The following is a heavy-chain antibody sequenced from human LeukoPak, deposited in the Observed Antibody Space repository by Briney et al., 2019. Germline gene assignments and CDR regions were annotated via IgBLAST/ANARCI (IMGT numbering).Heavy chain of an antibody. Sequence: PSQTLSLTCTVSGVSISSGGYYWSWIRQPPGKGLEWIGYIYHSGSTYYNPSLKSRVTISVDRSKNQFSLKLSSVTAADTAVYYCARYAPIITGTKGFDYWGQGTLVTVSS. D-gene: IGHD1-7*01. CDR1: GVSISSGGYY. V-gene: IGHV4-30-2*01. CDR3: ARYAPIITGTKGFDY. J-gene: IGHJ4*02. CDR2: IYHSGST.